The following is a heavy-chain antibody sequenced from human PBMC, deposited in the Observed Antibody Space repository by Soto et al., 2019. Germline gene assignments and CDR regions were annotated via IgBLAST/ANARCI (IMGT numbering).Heavy chain of an antibody. CDR2: IYYSGST. D-gene: IGHD2-15*01. V-gene: IGHV4-39*01. J-gene: IGHJ5*02. CDR3: ARLPSDIVVVVAATRWFDP. CDR1: GGSISSSSYY. Sequence: SQTLSLTCTVSGGSISSSSYYWGWIRQPPGRGLEWIGSIYYSGSTYYNPSLKSRVTISVDTSKNQFSLKLSSVTAADTAVYYCARLPSDIVVVVAATRWFDPCGQGTLVTVSS.